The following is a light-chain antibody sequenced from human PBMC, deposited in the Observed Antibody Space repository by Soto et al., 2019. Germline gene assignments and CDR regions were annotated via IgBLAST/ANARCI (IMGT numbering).Light chain of an antibody. V-gene: IGKV1-39*01. CDR2: AAS. CDR3: QQTDSTPGT. J-gene: IGKJ1*01. CDR1: QSISSY. Sequence: DIQMTQSPSSLSASVGDRVTITCRASQSISSYLNWYQQKPGKAPKLLIYAASSWHSGVPSRFSGSGSGTDFTLTISSLQPEDFATYYCQQTDSTPGTFGQGTKVEIK.